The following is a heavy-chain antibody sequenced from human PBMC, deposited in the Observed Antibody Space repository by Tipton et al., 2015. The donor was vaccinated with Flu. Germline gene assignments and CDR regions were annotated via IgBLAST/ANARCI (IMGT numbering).Heavy chain of an antibody. V-gene: IGHV4-39*01. CDR3: ARRGGGYKYLYGMDV. Sequence: TLSLTCTVSGGSIVDSTYYWDWIRQTPGKGLEWVGSVYYYGNTYYNPSLESRVTISIDTSKNQFFLKLNSVGAADTAVFYCARRGGGYKYLYGMDVWGQGTTVIVSS. J-gene: IGHJ6*02. D-gene: IGHD2-15*01. CDR1: GGSIVDSTYY. CDR2: VYYYGNT.